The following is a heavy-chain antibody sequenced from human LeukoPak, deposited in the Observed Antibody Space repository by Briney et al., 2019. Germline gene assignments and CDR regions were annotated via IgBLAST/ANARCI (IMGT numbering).Heavy chain of an antibody. Sequence: TSETLSLTCTVSDGSINSHYWSWIRQPPGKGLEWIGYMSYSGSTNYNPSLKSRVTISVDTSKNQFSLELSSVTAADTAVYYCARHRSNDFEYWGQGTLVTVA. V-gene: IGHV4-59*08. J-gene: IGHJ4*02. D-gene: IGHD4-11*01. CDR2: MSYSGST. CDR1: DGSINSHY. CDR3: ARHRSNDFEY.